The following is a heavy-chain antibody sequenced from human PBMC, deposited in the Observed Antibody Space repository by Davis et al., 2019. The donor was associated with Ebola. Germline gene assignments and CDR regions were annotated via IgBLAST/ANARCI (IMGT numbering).Heavy chain of an antibody. CDR2: INVGGST. V-gene: IGHV4-34*01. J-gene: IGHJ5*02. CDR1: GGSFSGYH. CDR3: ARVRRMGSRWFDP. Sequence: SETLSLTCIVYGGSFSGYHWGWIRQPPGKGLEWIGEINVGGSTNYNPSLKSPFSISVDRSKNQFSLRLTSVTAADTAVYYCARVRRMGSRWFDPWGQGTLVTVSS. D-gene: IGHD3-16*01.